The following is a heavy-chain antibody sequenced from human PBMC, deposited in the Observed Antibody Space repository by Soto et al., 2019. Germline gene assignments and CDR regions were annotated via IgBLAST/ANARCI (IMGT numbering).Heavy chain of an antibody. J-gene: IGHJ3*02. V-gene: IGHV1-69*02. CDR2: IIPILGIA. D-gene: IGHD6-13*01. Sequence: GASVKVSCKASGGTFSSYTISWVRQAPGQGLEWMGRIIPILGIANYAQKFQGRVTITADKSTSTAYMELSSLRSEYTAVYYCARVEEQLADAFDIWGQGTMVTVSS. CDR1: GGTFSSYT. CDR3: ARVEEQLADAFDI.